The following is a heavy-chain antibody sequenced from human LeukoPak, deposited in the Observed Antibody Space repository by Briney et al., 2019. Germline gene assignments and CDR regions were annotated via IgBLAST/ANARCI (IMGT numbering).Heavy chain of an antibody. CDR2: INHSGST. CDR3: ARGYYDFWSGYYVAGTLDY. Sequence: GSLRLSCAASGFTFSSYAMHWVRQPPGKGLEWIGEINHSGSTNYNPSLKSRVTISVDTSKNQFSLKLSSVTAADTAVYYCARGYYDFWSGYYVAGTLDYWGQGTLVTVSS. CDR1: GFTFSSYA. V-gene: IGHV4-34*01. D-gene: IGHD3-3*01. J-gene: IGHJ4*02.